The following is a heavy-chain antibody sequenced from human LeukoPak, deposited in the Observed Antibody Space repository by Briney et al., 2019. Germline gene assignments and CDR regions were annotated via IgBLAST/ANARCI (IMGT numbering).Heavy chain of an antibody. Sequence: GGSLRLSCAASGFTFSTYAMHWVRQAPGKGLEWVSGISWNSGSIGYADSVKGRFTISRDNAKNSLYLQMNSLRAEDTALYYCAKGGIAARIPPDYWGQGTLVTVSS. J-gene: IGHJ4*02. D-gene: IGHD6-6*01. CDR2: ISWNSGSI. CDR1: GFTFSTYA. CDR3: AKGGIAARIPPDY. V-gene: IGHV3-9*01.